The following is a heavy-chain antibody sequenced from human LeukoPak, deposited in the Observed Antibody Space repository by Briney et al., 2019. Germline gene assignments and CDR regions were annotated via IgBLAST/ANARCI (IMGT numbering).Heavy chain of an antibody. CDR2: INHSGST. J-gene: IGHJ4*02. Sequence: SETLSLTCAVYGGSFSGYYWSWIRQPPGKGLEWIGEINHSGSTNYNPSLKSRVTISVDTSKNQLSLKLSPVTAADTAVYYCARSDTAMGDFDYWGQGTLVTVSS. V-gene: IGHV4-34*01. CDR1: GGSFSGYY. CDR3: ARSDTAMGDFDY. D-gene: IGHD5-18*01.